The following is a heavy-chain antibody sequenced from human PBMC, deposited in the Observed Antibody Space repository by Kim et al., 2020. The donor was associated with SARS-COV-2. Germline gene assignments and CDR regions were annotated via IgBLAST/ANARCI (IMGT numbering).Heavy chain of an antibody. CDR1: GFTFSSYA. Sequence: GGSLRLSCSASGFTFSSYAMHWVRQAPGKGLEYVSAISSNGGSTYYADSVKGRFTISRDNSKNTLYLQMSSLRAEDTAVYYCVKVGVGATSYYYGMDVWGQGTTVTVSS. CDR2: ISSNGGST. D-gene: IGHD1-26*01. V-gene: IGHV3-64D*06. CDR3: VKVGVGATSYYYGMDV. J-gene: IGHJ6*02.